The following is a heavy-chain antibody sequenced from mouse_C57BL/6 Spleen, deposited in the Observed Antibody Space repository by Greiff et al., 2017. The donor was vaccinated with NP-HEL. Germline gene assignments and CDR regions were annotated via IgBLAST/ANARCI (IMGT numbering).Heavy chain of an antibody. J-gene: IGHJ2*01. CDR3: ASNPGGNYGYFDY. CDR2: IDPSDSET. CDR1: GYTFTSYW. D-gene: IGHD2-1*01. Sequence: QVQLQQPGAELVRPGSSVKLSCKASGYTFTSYWMHWVKQSPIQGLEWIGNIDPSDSETHYNQKFKDKATLTVDKSSSTAYMQLSSLTSEDSAVYYCASNPGGNYGYFDYWGQGTTLTVSS. V-gene: IGHV1-52*01.